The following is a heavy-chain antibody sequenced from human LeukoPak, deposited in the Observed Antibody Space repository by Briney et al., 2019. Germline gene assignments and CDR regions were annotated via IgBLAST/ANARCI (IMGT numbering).Heavy chain of an antibody. CDR3: ARPRDLGDHIFDY. Sequence: SETLSLTCTVSGGSISSYSWSWIRQPAGKGLEWIGRIYTSGSTDYNPSLKSRVTMSVDTSKNQFSLKLSSVTAADTAVYYCARPRDLGDHIFDYWGQGTLVTVSS. D-gene: IGHD3-16*01. CDR1: GGSISSYS. J-gene: IGHJ4*02. CDR2: IYTSGST. V-gene: IGHV4-4*07.